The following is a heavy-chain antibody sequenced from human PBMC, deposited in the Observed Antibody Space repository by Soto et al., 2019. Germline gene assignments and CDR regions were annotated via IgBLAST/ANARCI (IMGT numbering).Heavy chain of an antibody. Sequence: PGGSLRLFCTGAGFTFGNYGMHWVRQAPGKGLEGVASTSYDVNNKYYADSQKGRFTISRDNSKKMVYLQMTSLGPEDTAVYYCAKGGGSDREFDYWGQGAPVTLSS. J-gene: IGHJ4*02. CDR3: AKGGGSDREFDY. CDR1: GFTFGNYG. CDR2: TSYDVNNK. V-gene: IGHV3-30*18. D-gene: IGHD1-26*01.